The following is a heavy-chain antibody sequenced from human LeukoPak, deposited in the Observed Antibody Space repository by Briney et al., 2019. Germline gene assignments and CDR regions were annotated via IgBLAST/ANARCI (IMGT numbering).Heavy chain of an antibody. V-gene: IGHV3-23*01. CDR2: ISGSGTAT. J-gene: IGHJ4*02. CDR3: ARGDTSGFYLCPFDY. Sequence: PGGSLRLSCIASGFTFYKYAMSWVRQAPGKGLEWVAGISGSGTATYSADSVKGRFTISRDNSKNTLYLQMYSLRVEDTAIYYCARGDTSGFYLCPFDYWGQGTLVTVSS. D-gene: IGHD3-22*01. CDR1: GFTFYKYA.